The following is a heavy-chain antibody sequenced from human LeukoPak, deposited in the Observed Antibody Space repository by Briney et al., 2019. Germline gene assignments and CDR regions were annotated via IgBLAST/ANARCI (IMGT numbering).Heavy chain of an antibody. CDR3: ARGCGYSSGCYFDY. J-gene: IGHJ4*02. CDR1: GFTFSSYA. D-gene: IGHD6-19*01. CDR2: ISYDGSNK. Sequence: GRSLRLSCAASGFTFSSYAMHWVRQAPGKGLGWVAVISYDGSNKYYADSVKGRFTISRDNSKNTLYLQMNSLRAEDTAVYYCARGCGYSSGCYFDYWGQGTLVTVSS. V-gene: IGHV3-30*04.